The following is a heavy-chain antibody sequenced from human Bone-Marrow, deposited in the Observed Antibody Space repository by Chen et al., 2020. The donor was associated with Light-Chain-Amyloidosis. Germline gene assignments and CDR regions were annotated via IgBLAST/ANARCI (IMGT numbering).Heavy chain of an antibody. CDR2: VSGSTVST. CDR3: AREYGGDYFDY. D-gene: IGHD3-10*01. CDR1: GFNFSSFG. Sequence: EVQLVESGGGLVQPGGSLRLSCATSGFNFSSFGMSWVRQAPGKGLEWVSTVSGSTVSTYYAGAVKGRFIISRDNAKNSLYLQMNSLRAEDTAVYYCAREYGGDYFDYWGPGTLVTVSS. V-gene: IGHV3-23*04. J-gene: IGHJ4*02.